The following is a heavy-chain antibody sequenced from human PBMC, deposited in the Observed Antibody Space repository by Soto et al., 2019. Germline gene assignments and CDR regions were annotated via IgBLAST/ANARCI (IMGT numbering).Heavy chain of an antibody. CDR3: ARGSREHTRVQLWLYDAFDI. CDR1: GFTFSSYA. Sequence: QVQLVESGGGVVQPGRSLRLSCAASGFTFSSYAMHWVRQAPGKGLEWVAVISYDGSNKYYADSVKGRFTISRDNSKNTLYLQMNSLRAEATAVYYCARGSREHTRVQLWLYDAFDIWGQGTMVTVSS. CDR2: ISYDGSNK. V-gene: IGHV3-30-3*01. D-gene: IGHD5-18*01. J-gene: IGHJ3*02.